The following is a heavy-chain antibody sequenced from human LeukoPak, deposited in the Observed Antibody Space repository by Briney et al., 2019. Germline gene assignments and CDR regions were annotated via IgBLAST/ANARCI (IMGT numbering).Heavy chain of an antibody. CDR2: IYSGGRT. CDR3: TRDGSGWLGNWFDP. D-gene: IGHD6-19*01. CDR1: GFTFSSYE. Sequence: GGSLRLSCAASGFTFSSYEMSWVRQAPGKGLEWVAVIYSGGRTSYADSVKGRFTISRDNSKNTLYLQMNSLRVEDTAVYYCTRDGSGWLGNWFDPWGQGTLVIVSS. J-gene: IGHJ5*02. V-gene: IGHV3-53*01.